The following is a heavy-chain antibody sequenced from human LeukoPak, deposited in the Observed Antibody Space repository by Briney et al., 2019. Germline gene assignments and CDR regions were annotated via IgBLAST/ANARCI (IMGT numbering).Heavy chain of an antibody. Sequence: SETLSLTCTVSSGSISSYSWSWIRQPAGKGLEWIGRMYTSGSTNYNPSLKSRVTMSVDTSKNQFSLKLTSVTAADTAVYYCAREGGGHGYANYFDYWGQGTLVTVSS. CDR2: MYTSGST. V-gene: IGHV4-4*07. CDR3: AREGGGHGYANYFDY. CDR1: SGSISSYS. J-gene: IGHJ4*02. D-gene: IGHD5-18*01.